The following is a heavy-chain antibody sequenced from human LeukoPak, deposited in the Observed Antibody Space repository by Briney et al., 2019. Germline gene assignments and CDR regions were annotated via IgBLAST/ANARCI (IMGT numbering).Heavy chain of an antibody. V-gene: IGHV1-18*01. CDR2: ISAYNGNT. J-gene: IGHJ6*02. Sequence: ASVKVSCKASGHTFTSYGISWVRQAPGQGLEWMGWISAYNGNTNYAQKLQGRVTMTTDTSTSTAYMELRSLRSDDTAVYYCARASYSGYFSYYYYGMDVWGQGTTVTVSS. CDR1: GHTFTSYG. CDR3: ARASYSGYFSYYYYGMDV. D-gene: IGHD5-12*01.